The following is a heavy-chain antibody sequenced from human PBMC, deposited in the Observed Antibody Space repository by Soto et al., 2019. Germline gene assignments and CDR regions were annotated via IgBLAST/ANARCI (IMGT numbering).Heavy chain of an antibody. D-gene: IGHD1-26*01. Sequence: QVQLQQWGAGLLKPSETLSLTCAVYGGSFSGYYWSWIRQPPGKGLEWIGEINHSGSTNYNPSLKSRVTISVDTSKNQFSLKLSSVTAADTAVYYCAIRRSRGAFDIWGQGTMVTVSS. CDR3: AIRRSRGAFDI. J-gene: IGHJ3*02. CDR1: GGSFSGYY. V-gene: IGHV4-34*01. CDR2: INHSGST.